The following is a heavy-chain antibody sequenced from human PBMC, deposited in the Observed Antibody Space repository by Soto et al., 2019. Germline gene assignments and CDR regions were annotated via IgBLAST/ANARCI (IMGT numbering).Heavy chain of an antibody. CDR1: GYTFTSYG. CDR3: AKTSSSPEYNWFDP. Sequence: ASVKVSCKASGYTFTSYGISWVRQAPGQGLEWMGWISAYNGNTNYAQKLQGRVTMTTDTSTSTAYMELRSLRSDDTAVYYCAKTSSSPEYNWFDPWGQGTLVTVSS. D-gene: IGHD2-2*01. J-gene: IGHJ5*02. CDR2: ISAYNGNT. V-gene: IGHV1-18*01.